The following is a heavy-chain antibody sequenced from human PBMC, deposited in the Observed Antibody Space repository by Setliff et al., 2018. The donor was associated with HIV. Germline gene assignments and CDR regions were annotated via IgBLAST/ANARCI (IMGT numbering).Heavy chain of an antibody. CDR3: ARHGHFYDSSSSDAFDI. J-gene: IGHJ3*02. Sequence: PSETLSLTCNVSGGSISTHYWSWIRQPPGKGLEWLGYVSYSGSTNFNPSLESRLAMSVDMSKNHFSLKLRSVTAADTAVYYCARHGHFYDSSSSDAFDIWGHGTMVTVSS. CDR1: GGSISTHY. V-gene: IGHV4-59*08. D-gene: IGHD3-22*01. CDR2: VSYSGST.